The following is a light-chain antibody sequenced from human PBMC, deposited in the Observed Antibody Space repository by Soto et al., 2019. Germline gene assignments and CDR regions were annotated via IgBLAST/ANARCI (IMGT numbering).Light chain of an antibody. CDR2: DVN. V-gene: IGLV2-14*01. CDR3: SSYTSGSTPVV. Sequence: QSALTQPASVSGSPGQSITISCTGTSSDVGGYNYVSWYQQHPGKVPKHMIYDVNTRPSGVSNRFSGSKTGNTASPSISGLEADDAAHNFSSSYTSGSTPVVFGGGTKLTVL. CDR1: SSDVGGYNY. J-gene: IGLJ2*01.